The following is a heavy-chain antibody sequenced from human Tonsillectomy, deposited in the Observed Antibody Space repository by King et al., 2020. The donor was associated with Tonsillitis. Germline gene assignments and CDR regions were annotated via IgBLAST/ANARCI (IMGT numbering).Heavy chain of an antibody. CDR2: IYSGGSST. CDR1: GFTFSIYA. CDR3: ARAKRNSNDILTGYYFDY. Sequence: VQLVESGGGLVQPGGSLRLSCAASGFTFSIYAMSWVRQAPGKGLEWVSVIYSGGSSTYYAGSVKGRFTISRDNSKNKLYLQMNSLRAEDTAVYNCARAKRNSNDILTGYYFDYWGQGTLVTVSS. V-gene: IGHV3-23*03. D-gene: IGHD3-9*01. J-gene: IGHJ4*02.